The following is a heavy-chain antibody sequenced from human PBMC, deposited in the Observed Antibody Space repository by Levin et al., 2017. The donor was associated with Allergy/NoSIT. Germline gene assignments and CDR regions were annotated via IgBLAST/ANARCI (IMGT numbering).Heavy chain of an antibody. V-gene: IGHV4-4*07. CDR1: GGSISSYY. D-gene: IGHD6-13*01. J-gene: IGHJ4*02. Sequence: PSETLSLTCTVSGGSISSYYWSWIRQPAGKGLEWIGRIYTSGSTNYNPSLKSRVTMSVDTSKNQFSLKLSSVTAADTAVYYCARGRYSSSWSPPGYWGQGTLVTVSS. CDR3: ARGRYSSSWSPPGY. CDR2: IYTSGST.